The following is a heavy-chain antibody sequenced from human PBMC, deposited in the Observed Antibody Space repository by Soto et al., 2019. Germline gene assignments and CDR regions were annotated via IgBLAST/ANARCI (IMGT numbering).Heavy chain of an antibody. J-gene: IGHJ6*02. CDR1: GLTFSSYS. Sequence: EVQLVESGGGLVQRGGSLRLSCAASGLTFSSYSMNWVRQAPGKGLEWVSYISSSSSTIYYADSVKGRFTISRDNAKNPLYLQLNSLRAEDTAVYYCAFGEDSRYYYYGMDVWGQGTTVTVSS. V-gene: IGHV3-48*01. CDR2: ISSSSSTI. D-gene: IGHD2-15*01. CDR3: AFGEDSRYYYYGMDV.